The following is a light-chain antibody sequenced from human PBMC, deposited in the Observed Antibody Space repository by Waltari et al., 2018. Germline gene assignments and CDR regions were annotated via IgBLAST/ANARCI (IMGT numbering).Light chain of an antibody. Sequence: SYVLTQPPSVAVAPGQTATFTCGGANIGSKSVQWFQQKSGQAPLLVVYGDHDRPSAIPERFSGSNSGNTATLTIDRVEAGDEADYYCQLWDSNSDHWVFGGGTKLTVL. CDR3: QLWDSNSDHWV. J-gene: IGLJ3*02. CDR1: NIGSKS. CDR2: GDH. V-gene: IGLV3-21*02.